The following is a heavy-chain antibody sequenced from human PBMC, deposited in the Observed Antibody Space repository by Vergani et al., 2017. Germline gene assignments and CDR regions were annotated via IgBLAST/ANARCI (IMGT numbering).Heavy chain of an antibody. CDR3: ASGPRYYDSIGYPLFFEY. D-gene: IGHD3-22*01. Sequence: QVQLQESGPGLVKPSQTLSLTCTVSGGSISSGSYYWSWIRQPAGKGLELIGRIYTSGRTNYNPSLKSRVTMSVDTSKNQFSLKLSSVTAADTAVYYCASGPRYYDSIGYPLFFEYWGQGTLVTVSS. V-gene: IGHV4-61*02. J-gene: IGHJ4*02. CDR1: GGSISSGSYY. CDR2: IYTSGRT.